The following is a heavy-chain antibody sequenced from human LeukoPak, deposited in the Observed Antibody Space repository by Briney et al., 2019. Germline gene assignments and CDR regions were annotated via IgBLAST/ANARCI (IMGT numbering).Heavy chain of an antibody. CDR3: ARGRGTPPSNALFDY. V-gene: IGHV3-74*01. D-gene: IGHD3-10*01. Sequence: GGSLRLSCAASGFTFSSYWMHWVRQAPGKGLVWVSRINSDGSSTSYVDSVEGRFTISRDNAKNTLYLQMNSLRAEDTAVYYCARGRGTPPSNALFDYWGQGTLVTVSS. J-gene: IGHJ4*02. CDR2: INSDGSST. CDR1: GFTFSSYW.